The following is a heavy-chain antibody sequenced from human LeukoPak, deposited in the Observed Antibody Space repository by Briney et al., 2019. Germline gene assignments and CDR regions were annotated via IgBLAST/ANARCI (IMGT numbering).Heavy chain of an antibody. CDR2: IYHTGNT. CDR1: GYSITSGYY. J-gene: IGHJ4*02. V-gene: IGHV4-38-2*02. Sequence: SETLSLTCSVSGYSITSGYYWGWIRQPSGKGLEWIGSIYHTGNTFYDPSLNSRVTISVDTSKNQFSLSLSSVTAADTAVYYCARYCSSTTCYTRGGDYWGQGTLVTVSS. CDR3: ARYCSSTTCYTRGGDY. D-gene: IGHD2-2*02.